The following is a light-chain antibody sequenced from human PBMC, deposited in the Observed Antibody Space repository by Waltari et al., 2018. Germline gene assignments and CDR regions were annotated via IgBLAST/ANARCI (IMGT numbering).Light chain of an antibody. CDR1: QSVSSSY. CDR2: GAS. CDR3: QQYGSSLIT. Sequence: EIVLTQSPGTLSLSPGERATLPCRASQSVSSSYLAWYQQKPGQAPRLLIYGASSRATGIPDRFSGSGSGTDFTLTISRLEPEDFAVYYCQQYGSSLITFGQGTRLEIK. J-gene: IGKJ5*01. V-gene: IGKV3-20*01.